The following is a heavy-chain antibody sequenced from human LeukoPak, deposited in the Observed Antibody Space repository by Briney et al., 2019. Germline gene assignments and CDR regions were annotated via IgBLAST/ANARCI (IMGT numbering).Heavy chain of an antibody. CDR1: GGTFISYA. CDR3: ARTPGPERYCTNGVCYFYDY. V-gene: IGHV1-69*13. D-gene: IGHD2-8*01. J-gene: IGHJ4*02. Sequence: ASVKVSCKASGGTFISYAISWVRQAPGQGLEWMGGIIPIFGTANYAQKFQGRVTITADESTSTAYMELSSLRSEDTAVYYCARTPGPERYCTNGVCYFYDYWGQGTLVTVSS. CDR2: IIPIFGTA.